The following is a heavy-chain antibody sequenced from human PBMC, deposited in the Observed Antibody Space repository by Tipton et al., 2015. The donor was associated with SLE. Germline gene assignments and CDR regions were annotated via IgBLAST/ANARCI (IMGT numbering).Heavy chain of an antibody. CDR2: INWKGDIT. J-gene: IGHJ4*02. V-gene: IGHV3-20*04. Sequence: SLRLSCAASGFTFDDYAMSWVRQAPGQGLEWVAGINWKGDITGYADSVKGRFTISRDNAKTSLYLQMNSLRADDTALYYCVKDSSGSYSSFFDYWGQGTRVTVSS. CDR3: VKDSSGSYSSFFDY. D-gene: IGHD3-10*01. CDR1: GFTFDDYA.